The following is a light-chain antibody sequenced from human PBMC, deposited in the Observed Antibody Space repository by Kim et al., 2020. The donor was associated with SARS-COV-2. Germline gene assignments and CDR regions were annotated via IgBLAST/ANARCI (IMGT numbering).Light chain of an antibody. Sequence: QSVLTQPASVSGSPGQSITISCTGTSSDVGSYNLVSWYQHHPGKAPKLMTYEVSKRPSGVSNRFSGSKSGNTASLTISGLQAEDEADYYCCSNAGSSTSWVFGGGTQLTVL. J-gene: IGLJ3*02. CDR1: SSDVGSYNL. CDR2: EVS. CDR3: CSNAGSSTSWV. V-gene: IGLV2-23*02.